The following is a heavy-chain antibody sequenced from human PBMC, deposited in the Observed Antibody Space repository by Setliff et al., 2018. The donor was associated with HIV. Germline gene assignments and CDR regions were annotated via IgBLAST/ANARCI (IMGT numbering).Heavy chain of an antibody. Sequence: PGGSLRLSCTASGFTFGDYAMSWVRQAPGKGLVWVSRVNSDGSSKTYADSVKDRFTISRDNAKNTLYLQMNSLGAEDTGVYYCHSGYDTEEQSYFDYWGQGTLVTVSS. D-gene: IGHD5-12*01. V-gene: IGHV3-74*01. CDR3: HSGYDTEEQSYFDY. CDR2: VNSDGSSK. CDR1: GFTFGDYA. J-gene: IGHJ4*02.